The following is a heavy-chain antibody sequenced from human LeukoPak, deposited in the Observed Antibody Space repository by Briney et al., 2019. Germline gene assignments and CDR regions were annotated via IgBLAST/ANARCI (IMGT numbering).Heavy chain of an antibody. D-gene: IGHD6-19*01. CDR2: ISSSSSYI. CDR1: GFTFSSYS. V-gene: IGHV3-21*01. Sequence: GGSLRLSCAASGFTFSSYSMNWVRQAPGKGLEWVSSISSSSSYIYYADSVKGRFTISRDNAKNSLYLQMNSLRAEDTAVYYCAREVQWLGYYFDYWGQGTLVTVSS. J-gene: IGHJ4*02. CDR3: AREVQWLGYYFDY.